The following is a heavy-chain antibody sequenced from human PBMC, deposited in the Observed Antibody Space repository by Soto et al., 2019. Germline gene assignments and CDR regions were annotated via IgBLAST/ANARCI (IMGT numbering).Heavy chain of an antibody. Sequence: VRSLRLSGAPCGVTVSSNYMSWVRQAPGKGLEWVSVIYSGGSTYYADSVKGRFTISRDNSKNTLYLQMNSLRAEDTAVYYCAKKWTGIYGFDIWGQGTMVTVSS. J-gene: IGHJ3*02. D-gene: IGHD3-9*01. CDR1: GVTVSSNY. V-gene: IGHV3-66*01. CDR2: IYSGGST. CDR3: AKKWTGIYGFDI.